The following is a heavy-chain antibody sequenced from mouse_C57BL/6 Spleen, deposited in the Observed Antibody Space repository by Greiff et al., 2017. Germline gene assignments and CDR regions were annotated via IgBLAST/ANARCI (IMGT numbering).Heavy chain of an antibody. CDR1: GFTFSDYG. CDR3: ARCDYDGPWFAY. V-gene: IGHV5-17*01. J-gene: IGHJ3*01. D-gene: IGHD2-4*01. Sequence: EVKLVESGGGLVKPGGSLKLSCAASGFTFSDYGMHWVRQAPEKGLEWVAYISSGSSTIYYADTVKGRFTISRDNAKNTLFLQMTSLRSKDTAVYYCARCDYDGPWFAYWGQGTLVTFSA. CDR2: ISSGSSTI.